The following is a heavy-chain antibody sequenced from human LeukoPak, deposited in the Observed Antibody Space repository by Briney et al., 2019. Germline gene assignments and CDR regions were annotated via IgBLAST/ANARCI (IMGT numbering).Heavy chain of an antibody. J-gene: IGHJ4*02. CDR2: TSAYNGNT. CDR3: ARDEDVFGRSSSWYALDY. CDR1: GYTFTSYG. V-gene: IGHV1-18*01. D-gene: IGHD6-13*01. Sequence: ASVKVSCKASGYTFTSYGISWVRQAPGQGLEWMGWTSAYNGNTNYAQKLQGRVTMTTDTSTSTAYMELRSLRSDDTAVYYCARDEDVFGRSSSWYALDYWGQGTLVTVSS.